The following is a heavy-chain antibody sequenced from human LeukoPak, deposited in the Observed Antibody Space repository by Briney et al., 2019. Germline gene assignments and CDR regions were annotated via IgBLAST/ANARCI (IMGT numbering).Heavy chain of an antibody. Sequence: SVKVSCKASGGTFSSYAISWVRQAPGQGLEWMGRIIPIFGTANYAQKFQGRVTITTDEPTSTAYMELSSLRSEDTAVYYCARDVIAVAGTGYVDYWGQGTLVTVSS. CDR1: GGTFSSYA. V-gene: IGHV1-69*05. J-gene: IGHJ4*02. CDR2: IIPIFGTA. D-gene: IGHD6-19*01. CDR3: ARDVIAVAGTGYVDY.